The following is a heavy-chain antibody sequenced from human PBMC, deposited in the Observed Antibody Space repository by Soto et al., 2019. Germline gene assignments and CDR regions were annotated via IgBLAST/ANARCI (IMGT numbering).Heavy chain of an antibody. V-gene: IGHV1-2*02. Sequence: QVQLVQSGAEVKKPGASVTVSCRASGHSFSAYYMHWVRQAPGQGLEWVGWINPNGGDTKYAQKLQGRVTMTRDSSTKPVYMELTRLRSNDTAVYYCARALLRFLDWVPEYYYYAMGVWGQGTTVTVS. CDR2: INPNGGDT. J-gene: IGHJ6*02. CDR3: ARALLRFLDWVPEYYYYAMGV. CDR1: GHSFSAYY. D-gene: IGHD3-3*01.